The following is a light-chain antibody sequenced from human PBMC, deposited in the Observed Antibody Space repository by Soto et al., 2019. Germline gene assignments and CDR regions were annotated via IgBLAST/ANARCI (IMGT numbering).Light chain of an antibody. CDR3: LLSYSYAGV. CDR1: TGAVTSGHY. V-gene: IGLV7-46*01. Sequence: QAVVTQEPSLTVSPGGTVTLTCGSRTGAVTSGHYPYWFQQKPGQAPRTLISDTSNKHSWTPARFSGSLLGGKAALTLSGAQPEDEAEYSCLLSYSYAGVFGTGTKLTVL. J-gene: IGLJ1*01. CDR2: DTS.